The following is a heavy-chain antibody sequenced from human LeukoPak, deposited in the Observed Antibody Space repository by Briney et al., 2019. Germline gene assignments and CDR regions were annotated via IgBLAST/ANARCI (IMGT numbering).Heavy chain of an antibody. CDR1: GYTFTSYG. V-gene: IGHV1-18*01. J-gene: IGHJ4*02. D-gene: IGHD5-18*01. CDR2: INAYNGNT. CDR3: STVAWGTAMVAGEPDY. Sequence: ASVKVSCTASGYTFTSYGTSWVRQAPGQGLEWMGWINAYNGNTEYEQNLQGRVTMTTDTYTSTAYMELRSLRSDDPAAYYCSTVAWGTAMVAGEPDYWGQGALVTASS.